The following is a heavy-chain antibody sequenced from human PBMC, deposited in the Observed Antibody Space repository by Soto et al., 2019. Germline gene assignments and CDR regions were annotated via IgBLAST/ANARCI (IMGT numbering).Heavy chain of an antibody. J-gene: IGHJ4*02. V-gene: IGHV4-31*03. CDR3: ARDAGEGRSGWYYIDN. Sequence: QVQLQESGPGLVKPSQTLSLTCTVSGGSISSGGYYWSWIRQRPGKGLEWIGYIYYSGCTHYNPSLECRVTVSLDAAENHVSLMLSSVTASDTDVYYCARDAGEGRSGWYYIDNWGQGTLVTVTS. CDR2: IYYSGCT. D-gene: IGHD6-19*01. CDR1: GGSISSGGYY.